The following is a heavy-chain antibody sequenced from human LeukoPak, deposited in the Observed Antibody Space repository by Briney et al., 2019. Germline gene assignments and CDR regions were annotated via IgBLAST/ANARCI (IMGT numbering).Heavy chain of an antibody. V-gene: IGHV3-21*01. CDR3: AKPVGAPSNDAFDI. CDR1: GFTFSNYS. CDR2: ITSSSSCI. D-gene: IGHD1-26*01. J-gene: IGHJ3*02. Sequence: PGGSLRLSCAASGFTFSNYSMNWVRQAPGKGLEWVSSITSSSSCIYYADSVKGRFTISRDNAKNSLFLQMNSLRAADTAVYYCAKPVGAPSNDAFDIWGQGTMVTVSS.